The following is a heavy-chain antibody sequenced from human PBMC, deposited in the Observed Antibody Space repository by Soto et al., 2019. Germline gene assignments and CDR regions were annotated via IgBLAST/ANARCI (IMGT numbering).Heavy chain of an antibody. CDR3: ARGRDGDY. V-gene: IGHV1-18*01. J-gene: IGHJ4*02. CDR2: ISAHIGNT. CDR1: GYTFTSYG. Sequence: QVHLVQSGAEVKKPGASVKVSCKASGYTFTSYGITWVRQAPGQGLGWMGWISAHIGNTDYAQKRQGRVIVTRDTSTSTAAMELRSLRSDDTAVYYCARGRDGDYWGQGALVTVSS. D-gene: IGHD6-6*01.